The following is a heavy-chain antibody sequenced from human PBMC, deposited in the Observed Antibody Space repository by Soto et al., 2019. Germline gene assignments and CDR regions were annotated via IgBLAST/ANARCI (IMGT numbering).Heavy chain of an antibody. CDR3: VKDRDSNTWPSRDV. V-gene: IGHV1-18*01. CDR2: ISPNSGNI. J-gene: IGHJ6*02. CDR1: GYTFTRNG. D-gene: IGHD3-22*01. Sequence: QVHLVQSGAEVKKPGASVNVSCKTSGYTFTRNGISWVRQAPGQGLEWMGWISPNSGNIKYAQKLQGRVIMTTDTSTSTAYMELRSLRSDDTAVYYCVKDRDSNTWPSRDVWDPGTTVTVSS.